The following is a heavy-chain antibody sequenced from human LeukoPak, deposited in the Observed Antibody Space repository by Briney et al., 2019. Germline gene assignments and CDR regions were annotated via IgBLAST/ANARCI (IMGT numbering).Heavy chain of an antibody. D-gene: IGHD2-15*01. CDR3: ARGPARGSGGSCCDY. J-gene: IGHJ4*02. CDR1: GYTFTSYG. V-gene: IGHV1-18*01. CDR2: ISAYNGNT. Sequence: ASVKVSCKASGYTFTSYGISWVRQAPGQGLEWMGWISAYNGNTNYAQKLQGRVTMTTDTSTSTAYMELRSLRSDDTAVYYCARGPARGSGGSCCDYWGQGTLVTVSS.